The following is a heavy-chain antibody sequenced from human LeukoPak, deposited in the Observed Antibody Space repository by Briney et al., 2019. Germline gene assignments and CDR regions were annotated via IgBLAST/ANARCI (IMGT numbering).Heavy chain of an antibody. CDR2: IYPGDSDT. CDR3: ARLSSSAVARWGRDYFGY. Sequence: GESLKISCKGSGYSFNNYWIAWVRQMPGKGLEWMGIIYPGDSDTRYSPSFQGQVTISADKSISTAYLQWSSLKASDTAMYYCARLSSSAVARWGRDYFGYWGQGTLVTVSS. V-gene: IGHV5-51*01. D-gene: IGHD6-19*01. CDR1: GYSFNNYW. J-gene: IGHJ4*02.